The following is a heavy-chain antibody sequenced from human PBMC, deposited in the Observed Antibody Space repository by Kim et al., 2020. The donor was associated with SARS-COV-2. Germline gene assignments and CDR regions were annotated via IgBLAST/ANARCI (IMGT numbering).Heavy chain of an antibody. V-gene: IGHV3-30*02. J-gene: IGHJ6*02. D-gene: IGHD3-10*01. Sequence: ADSGQGRLTISRDNSKNTLYLQMNSLRAEDTAVYYCATSGSGSYYYYGMDVWGQGTTVTVSS. CDR3: ATSGSGSYYYYGMDV.